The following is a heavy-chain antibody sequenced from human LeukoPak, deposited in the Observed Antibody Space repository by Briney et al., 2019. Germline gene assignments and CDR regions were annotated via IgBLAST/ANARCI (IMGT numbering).Heavy chain of an antibody. V-gene: IGHV4-4*07. CDR1: GRSISIYH. CDR2: IHTSGTT. Sequence: SETLPLTCSVSGRSISIYHWTCIRQPAGKGLECIGRIHTSGTTNYNPSLKSRVTMSVDTSKNQFSLSLTSLTAADTAVYYCATEAPSPRSLDYWGQGTLVTVSS. CDR3: ATEAPSPRSLDY. D-gene: IGHD3-10*01. J-gene: IGHJ4*02.